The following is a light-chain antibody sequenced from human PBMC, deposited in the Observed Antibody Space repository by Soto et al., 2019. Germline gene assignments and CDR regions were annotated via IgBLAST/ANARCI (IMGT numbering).Light chain of an antibody. J-gene: IGKJ1*01. Sequence: EIVLTQSPATLSLSPGERATLCSTPSQSVSSSLAWYQQKPGQAPRLLIYDKSTRATGFPARFSRSGSGKEFTLTINSLQSEEFAVYYCQQYNNWPRTVGKGTKVDNK. CDR3: QQYNNWPRT. CDR1: QSVSSS. CDR2: DKS. V-gene: IGKV3-15*01.